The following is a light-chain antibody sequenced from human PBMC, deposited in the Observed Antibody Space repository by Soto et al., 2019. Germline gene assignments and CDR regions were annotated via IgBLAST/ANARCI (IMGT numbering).Light chain of an antibody. CDR1: QSISSY. CDR2: AAS. CDR3: QQYNNWPPIT. V-gene: IGKV1-39*01. Sequence: DIQMTQSPSSLSASVGDRVTITCRASQSISSYLNLYQQKPGKAPKLLIYAASSLQSGVPARFSGSGSGTEFTLTISSLQSEDFAVYYCQQYNNWPPITFGQGTRLEIK. J-gene: IGKJ5*01.